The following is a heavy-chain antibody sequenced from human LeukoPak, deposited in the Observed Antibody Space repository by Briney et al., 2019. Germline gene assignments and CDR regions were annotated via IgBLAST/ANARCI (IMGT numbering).Heavy chain of an antibody. Sequence: NPSETLSLTCTVSGGSISSYYWSWIRQPAGKGLEWIGRIYTSGSTNYNPSLKSRVTMSVDTSKNQFSLKLSSVAAADTAVYYCARDPFLGYCSSTSCDGVGAFDVWGQGTMVTVSS. CDR3: ARDPFLGYCSSTSCDGVGAFDV. CDR1: GGSISSYY. D-gene: IGHD2-2*01. V-gene: IGHV4-4*07. CDR2: IYTSGST. J-gene: IGHJ3*01.